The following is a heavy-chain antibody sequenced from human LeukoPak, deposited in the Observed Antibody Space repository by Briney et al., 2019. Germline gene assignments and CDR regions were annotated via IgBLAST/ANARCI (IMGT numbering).Heavy chain of an antibody. Sequence: PSETLSLTCTVSGGSISSSSYYWGWVRQPPGKGLEWIGNIYNSGSTYYNPSLKSRVTISIDTSKNQFSVRLYTVTAADTAVYYCATIVAGAFDIWGQGTMVTVSS. CDR3: ATIVAGAFDI. V-gene: IGHV4-39*01. D-gene: IGHD2/OR15-2a*01. CDR1: GGSISSSSYY. CDR2: IYNSGST. J-gene: IGHJ3*02.